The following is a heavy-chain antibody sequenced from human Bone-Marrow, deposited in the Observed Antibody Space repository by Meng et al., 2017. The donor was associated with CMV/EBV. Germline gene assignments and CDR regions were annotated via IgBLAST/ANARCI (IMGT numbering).Heavy chain of an antibody. CDR3: AREREDY. J-gene: IGHJ4*02. V-gene: IGHV1-2*02. Sequence: ASVKVSCKATGYTFTDCYILWVRQAPGQGLEWMGWINPSSGGTNYAQKFQGRVTMTRDTSISTAYMELNRLTSDDTAVYYCAREREDYWGQGTLDTVSS. CDR1: GYTFTDCY. CDR2: INPSSGGT.